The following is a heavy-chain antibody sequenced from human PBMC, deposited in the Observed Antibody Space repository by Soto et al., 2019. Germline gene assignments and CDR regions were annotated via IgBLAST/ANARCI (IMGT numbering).Heavy chain of an antibody. J-gene: IGHJ3*02. CDR3: AREDDVVVAAAVYAFDI. D-gene: IGHD2-15*01. CDR1: GYTFTSYY. V-gene: IGHV1-46*01. CDR2: INPSGGST. Sequence: ASVKVSCKASGYTFTSYYMHWVRQAPGQGLEWMGIINPSGGSTSYAQKFQGRVTMTRDTSTSTAYMELSSLRSEDTAVYYCAREDDVVVAAAVYAFDIWGQGTMVTVSS.